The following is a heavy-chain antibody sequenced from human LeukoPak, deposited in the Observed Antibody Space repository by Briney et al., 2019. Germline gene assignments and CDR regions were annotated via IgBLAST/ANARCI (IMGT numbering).Heavy chain of an antibody. Sequence: RGSLRLSCAASGFTFSGYSMNWVRQAPGKGLEWVSSISSSSSYIHYADSVKGRFTIPRDNAKNSLYLQMNRLRAEDTAVYYCARDRLWGYDILTGSAALDYWGQGTLVTVSS. J-gene: IGHJ4*02. CDR1: GFTFSGYS. CDR3: ARDRLWGYDILTGSAALDY. D-gene: IGHD3-9*01. V-gene: IGHV3-21*01. CDR2: ISSSSSYI.